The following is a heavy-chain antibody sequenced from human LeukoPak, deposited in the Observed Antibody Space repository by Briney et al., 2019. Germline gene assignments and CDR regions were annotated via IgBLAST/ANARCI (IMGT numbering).Heavy chain of an antibody. Sequence: GGSLRLSCAASGFTFSDYYMSWIRQAPGKGLEWVANIKQDGSEKYYVDSVKGRFTISRDNAKNSLYLQMSSLRAEDTAVYYCAKDDFWSGYYSYWGQGTLVTVSS. CDR3: AKDDFWSGYYSY. V-gene: IGHV3-7*01. D-gene: IGHD3-3*01. CDR2: IKQDGSEK. CDR1: GFTFSDYY. J-gene: IGHJ4*02.